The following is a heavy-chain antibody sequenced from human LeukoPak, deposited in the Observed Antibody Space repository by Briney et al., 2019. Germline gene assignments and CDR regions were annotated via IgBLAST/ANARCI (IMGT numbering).Heavy chain of an antibody. CDR3: ARDASALY. D-gene: IGHD6-19*01. Sequence: GGSLRLSCAASGFTFTTYWMTWVRQAPGKGLEWVANIKQDGSDKYYVDSVKGRFTISRDNARDSLYLQMNSLRDDDTSVYFCARDASALYWGRGTLVTVSS. CDR1: GFTFTTYW. J-gene: IGHJ4*02. CDR2: IKQDGSDK. V-gene: IGHV3-7*01.